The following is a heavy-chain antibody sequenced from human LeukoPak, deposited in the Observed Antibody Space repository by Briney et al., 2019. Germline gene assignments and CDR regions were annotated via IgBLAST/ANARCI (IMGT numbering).Heavy chain of an antibody. CDR2: INTDGSST. D-gene: IGHD3-22*01. V-gene: IGHV3-74*01. CDR1: GFTFSSYW. CDR3: ARVPSGFYYFDY. J-gene: IGHJ4*02. Sequence: PGGSLRLSCAASGFTFSSYWMHWVRQAPGKGLVWVSRINTDGSSTSYADSVKGRFTISRDNAKNTLCLQMNSLRAEDTAVYYCARVPSGFYYFDYWGQGTLVTVSS.